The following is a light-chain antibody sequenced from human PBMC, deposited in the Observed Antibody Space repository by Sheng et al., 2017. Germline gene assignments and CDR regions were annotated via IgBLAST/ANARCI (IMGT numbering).Light chain of an antibody. CDR3: LKYNSAPWT. J-gene: IGKJ1*01. V-gene: IGKV1-27*01. CDR2: AAS. Sequence: IQMTQSPSSLSASVGDRVTITCRASQGFGTLLAWYQQKPGEAPKLLIYAASTLQSGVPSRFGGSGSGTDFTLTISSLQAEDVATYYCLKYNSAPWTFGQGTKVEIK. CDR1: QGFGTL.